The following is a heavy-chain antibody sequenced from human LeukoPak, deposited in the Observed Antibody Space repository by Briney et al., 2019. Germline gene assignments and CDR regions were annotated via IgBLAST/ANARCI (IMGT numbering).Heavy chain of an antibody. CDR1: GGSFIGYY. CDR3: ARDLTTMVRGVMGYYMDV. J-gene: IGHJ6*03. D-gene: IGHD3-10*01. V-gene: IGHV4-34*01. CDR2: INHSGST. Sequence: SETLSLPCAVYGGSFIGYYWSWIRQPPGKGLEWIGEINHSGSTNYNPSLKSRVTISVDTSKNQFSLKLSSVTAADTAVYYCARDLTTMVRGVMGYYMDVWGKGTTVTVSS.